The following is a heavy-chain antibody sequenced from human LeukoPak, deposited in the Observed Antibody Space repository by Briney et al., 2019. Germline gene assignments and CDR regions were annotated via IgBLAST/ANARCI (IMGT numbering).Heavy chain of an antibody. Sequence: PGGSLRLSCAASGFTFSNAYMSWVGQAPGKGLEGVAVTSYDGSVKYYADSVKGRFTISRDNSRNTLCLQMNSLRAEDTAVYYCARDLEVPAFTSKNLFDPWGQGTLVTVSS. D-gene: IGHD2-2*01. CDR2: TSYDGSVK. CDR3: ARDLEVPAFTSKNLFDP. CDR1: GFTFSNAY. J-gene: IGHJ5*02. V-gene: IGHV3-30*04.